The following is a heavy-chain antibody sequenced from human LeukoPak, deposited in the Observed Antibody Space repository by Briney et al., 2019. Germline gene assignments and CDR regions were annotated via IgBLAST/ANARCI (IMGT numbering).Heavy chain of an antibody. CDR1: GGSISSSSYY. J-gene: IGHJ4*02. Sequence: SSETLSLTCTVSGGSISSSSYYWGWIRQPPGKGLEWIGSIYYSGSTYYNPSLKSRVTISVDTSKNQFSLKLSSVTAADTAVYYCAREAAAGPLGYWGQGTLVTVSS. CDR3: AREAAAGPLGY. D-gene: IGHD6-13*01. CDR2: IYYSGST. V-gene: IGHV4-39*07.